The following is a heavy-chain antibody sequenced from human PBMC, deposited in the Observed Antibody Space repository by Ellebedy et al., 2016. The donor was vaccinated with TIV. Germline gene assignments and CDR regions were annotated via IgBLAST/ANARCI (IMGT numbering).Heavy chain of an antibody. J-gene: IGHJ4*02. CDR2: IWDNGSNK. V-gene: IGHV3-33*01. CDR3: ARDNQYGDYYFDY. CDR1: GFTFRSYT. Sequence: GESLKISCAASGFTFRSYTMHWVRQAPGKGLEWVAVIWDNGSNKYYADSVKGRFTISKDNSKNTLYLQMNSLRAEDTALYYCARDNQYGDYYFDYWGQGTLVTVS. D-gene: IGHD2-21*02.